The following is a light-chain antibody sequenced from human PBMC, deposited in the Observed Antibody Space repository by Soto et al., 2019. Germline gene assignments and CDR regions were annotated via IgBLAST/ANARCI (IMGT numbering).Light chain of an antibody. CDR2: DAS. CDR3: QQYGT. V-gene: IGKV1-33*01. J-gene: IGKJ4*01. Sequence: DIQMTQSPSSLSASVGDRVTITCQASQDISNYLNWYQQKPGKAPKLLIYDASNLETGVPSRFSGSGSGTDFTVTISSLQPEDIATYYCQQYGTFGGGTKVEIK. CDR1: QDISNY.